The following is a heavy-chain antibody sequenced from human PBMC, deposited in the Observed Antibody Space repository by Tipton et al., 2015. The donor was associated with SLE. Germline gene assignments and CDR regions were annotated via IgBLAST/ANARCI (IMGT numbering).Heavy chain of an antibody. Sequence: TLSLTCTVSTNSFSNAYYWGWIRQPPGKGLEWIAFICHNGVSNYNPSLRSRVTITLDTSKNLFSLRLSSVTAADTVVYYCASSPNSSAQYYYYYYMDVWGKGTTVTVSS. D-gene: IGHD6-25*01. V-gene: IGHV4-38-2*02. CDR3: ASSPNSSAQYYYYYYMDV. J-gene: IGHJ6*03. CDR2: ICHNGVS. CDR1: TNSFSNAYY.